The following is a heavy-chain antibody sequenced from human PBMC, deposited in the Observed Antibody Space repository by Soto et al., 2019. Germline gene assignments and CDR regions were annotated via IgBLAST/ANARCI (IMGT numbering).Heavy chain of an antibody. CDR2: ISYDGSNK. V-gene: IGHV3-30-3*01. Sequence: VQLVESGGGVVQPGRSLRLSCAASRFTFSSYAMHWVRQAPGKGLEWVVVISYDGSNKYYADSVKGRFTISRDNSKNTLYLQMNSLRAEDTAVYYCARGSGSYHGGYWGQGTLVTVSS. D-gene: IGHD1-26*01. CDR1: RFTFSSYA. CDR3: ARGSGSYHGGY. J-gene: IGHJ4*02.